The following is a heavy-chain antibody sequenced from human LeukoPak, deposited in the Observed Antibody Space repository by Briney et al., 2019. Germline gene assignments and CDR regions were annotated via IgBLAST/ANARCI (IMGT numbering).Heavy chain of an antibody. J-gene: IGHJ5*02. V-gene: IGHV3-23*01. CDR3: ARGPYMVRGVIHWFDP. CDR2: VSRSGGST. CDR1: GFTFSSYG. Sequence: GGSLRLSCAASGFTFSSYGMSWVRQAPGKGLEWVSTVSRSGGSTYYADSVKGRFTISRDNSKNTLYLQMNSLRAEDTAVYYCARGPYMVRGVIHWFDPWGQGTLVTVSS. D-gene: IGHD3-10*01.